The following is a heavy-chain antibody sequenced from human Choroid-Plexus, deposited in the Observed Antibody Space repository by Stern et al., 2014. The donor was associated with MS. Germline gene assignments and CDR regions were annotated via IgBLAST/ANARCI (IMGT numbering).Heavy chain of an antibody. CDR1: GFTLSDHY. J-gene: IGHJ4*02. CDR2: IRNKANSYTT. Sequence: MQLVQSGGGLVQPGGSLRLSCVASGFTLSDHYMDWVRQAPGKGLEWVGRIRNKANSYTTQYAASGKGRFVITRDDSKNALYLQMNSLKSEDTAVYYCVRVSGSSGSDFWGQGTLVSVSS. D-gene: IGHD6-19*01. CDR3: VRVSGSSGSDF. V-gene: IGHV3-72*01.